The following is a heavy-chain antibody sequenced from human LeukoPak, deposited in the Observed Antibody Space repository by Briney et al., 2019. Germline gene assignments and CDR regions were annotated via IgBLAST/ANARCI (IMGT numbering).Heavy chain of an antibody. J-gene: IGHJ6*02. CDR1: GGTFSSYA. CDR3: ARERGGSVVPAAIPNYYYYYGMDV. CDR2: IIPIFGTA. V-gene: IGHV1-69*01. Sequence: SVKVSCTASGGTFSSYAISWVRQAPGQGLEWMGGIIPIFGTANYAQKFQGRVTITADESTSTAYMELSSLRSEDTAVYYCARERGGSVVPAAIPNYYYYYGMDVWGQGTTVTVSS. D-gene: IGHD2-2*01.